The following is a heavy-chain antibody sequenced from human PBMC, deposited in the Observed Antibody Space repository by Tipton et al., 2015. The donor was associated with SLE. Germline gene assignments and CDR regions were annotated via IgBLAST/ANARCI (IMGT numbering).Heavy chain of an antibody. V-gene: IGHV4-30-2*01. D-gene: IGHD3-10*01. CDR1: GGSISSGGYS. CDR2: IYHSGST. Sequence: TLSLTCAVSGGSISSGGYSWSWIRQPPGKGLEWIGYIYHSGSTYYNPSLKSRVTISVDTSKNQFSLKLNSVTAADTAFYYCARDPFDYGSERNAFDIWGQGTMVTVSS. CDR3: ARDPFDYGSERNAFDI. J-gene: IGHJ3*02.